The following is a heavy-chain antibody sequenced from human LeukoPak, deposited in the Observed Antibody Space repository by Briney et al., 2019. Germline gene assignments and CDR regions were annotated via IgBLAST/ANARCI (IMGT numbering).Heavy chain of an antibody. CDR2: ISYDGSNK. CDR3: ARFASIAGDY. V-gene: IGHV3-30*04. J-gene: IGHJ4*02. D-gene: IGHD6-6*01. Sequence: GGSLRLPCAASGFTFSSYAMHWVRQAPGKGLEWVAVISYDGSNKYYADSVEGRFTISRDNSKNTLYLQMNSLRAEDTAVYYCARFASIAGDYWGQGTLVTVSS. CDR1: GFTFSSYA.